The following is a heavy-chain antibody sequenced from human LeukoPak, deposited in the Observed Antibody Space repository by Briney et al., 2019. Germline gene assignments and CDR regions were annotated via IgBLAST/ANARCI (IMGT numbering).Heavy chain of an antibody. V-gene: IGHV1-8*03. D-gene: IGHD3-16*02. CDR3: ARGHYDYVWGSYRPLHFDY. CDR2: MNPNSGNT. J-gene: IGHJ4*02. Sequence: ASVKVSCKASGYTFTGYYMHWVRQAPGQGLEWMGWMNPNSGNTGYAQKFQGRVTITRNTSISTAYMELSSLRSEDTAVYYCARGHYDYVWGSYRPLHFDYWGQGTLVTVSS. CDR1: GYTFTGYY.